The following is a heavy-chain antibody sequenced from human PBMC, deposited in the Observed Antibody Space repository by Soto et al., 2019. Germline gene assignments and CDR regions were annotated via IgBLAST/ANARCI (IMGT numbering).Heavy chain of an antibody. Sequence: GGSLRLSCAASGFTFSSYAMSWVRQAPGKGLEWVSAISGSGGSTYYADSVKGRFTISRDNSKNTLYLQMNSLRAEGTAVYYCAKCLGYSGSYYDYYGMAVWGQGTTVTVSS. J-gene: IGHJ6*02. D-gene: IGHD1-26*01. CDR3: AKCLGYSGSYYDYYGMAV. CDR2: ISGSGGST. V-gene: IGHV3-23*01. CDR1: GFTFSSYA.